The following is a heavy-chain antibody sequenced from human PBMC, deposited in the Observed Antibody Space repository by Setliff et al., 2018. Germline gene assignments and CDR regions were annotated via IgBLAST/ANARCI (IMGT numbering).Heavy chain of an antibody. Sequence: SETLSLTCSVSGGSISGSHYSWVWMRQPPGKRLEWIGSTYHNGTAYYNPSLQSRVAISVDTSKNNFSLDVNSVTAADTAVYYCVRESRSTWYRRDFWGQGTLVTV. D-gene: IGHD6-13*01. CDR2: TYHNGTA. V-gene: IGHV4-39*02. CDR3: VRESRSTWYRRDF. J-gene: IGHJ4*02. CDR1: GGSISGSHYS.